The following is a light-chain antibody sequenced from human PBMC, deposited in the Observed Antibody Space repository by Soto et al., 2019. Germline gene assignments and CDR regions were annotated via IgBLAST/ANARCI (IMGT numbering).Light chain of an antibody. Sequence: SYELTQPPSASVAPGQTARITCGGNNMGSKSVHWYQQKQGQAPVLVVYDDSDRPSGIPARFSGSNSVNTATLTISRVEAGDEADYYCQVWDSSSDHRVFGGGTKVTVL. V-gene: IGLV3-21*02. J-gene: IGLJ3*02. CDR1: NMGSKS. CDR2: DDS. CDR3: QVWDSSSDHRV.